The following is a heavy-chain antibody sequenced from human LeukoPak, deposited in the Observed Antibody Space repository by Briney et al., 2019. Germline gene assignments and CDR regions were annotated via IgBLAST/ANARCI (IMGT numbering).Heavy chain of an antibody. V-gene: IGHV3-30*18. CDR2: ISYDGSNK. Sequence: GRSLRLSCAASGFTFSSYGMHWVRQAPGKGLEWVAVISYDGSNKYYADSVKGRFTISRDNSKNTLYLQMNSLRAEDTAVYYCAKPTCSSTSCRYFDYWGQGTLVTVSS. CDR1: GFTFSSYG. CDR3: AKPTCSSTSCRYFDY. J-gene: IGHJ4*02. D-gene: IGHD2-2*01.